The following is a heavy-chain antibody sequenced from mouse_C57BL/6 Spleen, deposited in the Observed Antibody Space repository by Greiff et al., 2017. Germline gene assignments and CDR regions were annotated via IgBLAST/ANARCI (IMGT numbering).Heavy chain of an antibody. CDR3: AREGIGSSYYFDY. D-gene: IGHD1-1*01. V-gene: IGHV5-16*01. CDR2: INYDGSST. CDR1: GFTFSDYY. J-gene: IGHJ2*01. Sequence: KLQESEGGLVQPGSSMKLSCTASGFTFSDYYMAWVRPVPEKVLEWVANINYDGSSTYYLNSLKTRFIISSDNAKDILYLQMSSLKSEDTATYYCAREGIGSSYYFDYWGQGTTLTVSS.